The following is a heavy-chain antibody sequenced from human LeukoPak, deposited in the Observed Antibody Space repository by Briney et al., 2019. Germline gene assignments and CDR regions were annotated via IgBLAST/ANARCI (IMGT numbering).Heavy chain of an antibody. CDR2: IKQDGSEK. D-gene: IGHD4-17*01. CDR1: GFTFSSYS. J-gene: IGHJ4*02. V-gene: IGHV3-7*03. CDR3: AREGLAVTNDY. Sequence: GGSLRLSCVASGFTFSSYSMSWVRQAPGKGLEWVANIKQDGSEKYYVDSVKGRFTISRDNAKNSLYLQMNSLRAEDTAVYYCAREGLAVTNDYWGQGTLVTVSS.